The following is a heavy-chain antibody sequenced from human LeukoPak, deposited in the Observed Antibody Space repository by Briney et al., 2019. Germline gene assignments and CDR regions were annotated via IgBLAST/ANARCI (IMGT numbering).Heavy chain of an antibody. J-gene: IGHJ4*02. D-gene: IGHD3-3*01. V-gene: IGHV4-34*01. CDR1: GGSFSGYY. CDR2: INHSGST. CDR3: ARLNRLEGITYYDFWSGPHGYFDY. Sequence: SETLSLTCAVYGGSFSGYYWSWIRQPPGKGLEWIGEINHSGSTNYNPSLKSRVTTSVDTSKNQFSLKLSSVTAADTAVYYCARLNRLEGITYYDFWSGPHGYFDYWGQGTLVTVSS.